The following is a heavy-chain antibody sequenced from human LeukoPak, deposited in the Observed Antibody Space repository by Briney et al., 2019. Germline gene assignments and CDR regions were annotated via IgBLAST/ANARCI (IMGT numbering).Heavy chain of an antibody. V-gene: IGHV3-23*01. J-gene: IGHJ4*01. CDR3: AKDRGISWYVVDY. D-gene: IGHD6-13*01. CDR2: ISGSGGST. CDR1: RFTFSGFA. Sequence: PGGSLRLSCVASRFTFSGFAMSWVRQAPGKGLEWVSSISGSGGSTCYADSVKGRFTISRDNSKNTLYLQMNSLRAEDMAVYYCAKDRGISWYVVDYWGHGTLVTVSS.